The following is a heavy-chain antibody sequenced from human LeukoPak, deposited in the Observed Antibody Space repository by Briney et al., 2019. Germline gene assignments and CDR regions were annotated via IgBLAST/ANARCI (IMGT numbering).Heavy chain of an antibody. D-gene: IGHD1-1*01. CDR2: ISANNGNT. J-gene: IGHJ4*02. CDR1: GYFFTSYG. Sequence: GASVKVSCKASGYFFTSYGISWVRQAPGQGLEWMGWISANNGNTNYIQKFQSRVTMTTDTSTSTAYLEFRSLRSDDTAVYYCARETRTMTFDYWGQGTLVTVSS. V-gene: IGHV1-18*01. CDR3: ARETRTMTFDY.